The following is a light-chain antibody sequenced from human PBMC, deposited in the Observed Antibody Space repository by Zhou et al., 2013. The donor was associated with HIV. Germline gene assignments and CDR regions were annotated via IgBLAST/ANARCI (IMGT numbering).Light chain of an antibody. CDR1: LNIRTS. J-gene: IGKJ3*01. V-gene: IGKV1-39*01. CDR3: QQSYGVPFT. Sequence: DVQLTQSPPSLSASVGDKVVITCRTSLNIRTSLNWYQHRPGRTPNLLVFHASSLPSGVPTRFSGNGSATLFTLTIFNLQPEDSGIYFCQQSYGVPFTFGTATKLDI. CDR2: HAS.